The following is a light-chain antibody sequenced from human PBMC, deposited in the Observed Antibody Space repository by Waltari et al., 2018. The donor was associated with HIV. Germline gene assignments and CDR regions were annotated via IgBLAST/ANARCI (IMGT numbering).Light chain of an antibody. Sequence: DIVMTQSPDSLAVSLGERATINCKSSQSVLYNSNHKNYLAWYQQKPGQPPKLLIYWASTRESGVPERFSGSGSGTDFTLTISSLQAEDVAVYYCQQYYSTPPTFGQGTKVEIK. V-gene: IGKV4-1*01. CDR2: WAS. CDR1: QSVLYNSNHKNY. CDR3: QQYYSTPPT. J-gene: IGKJ1*01.